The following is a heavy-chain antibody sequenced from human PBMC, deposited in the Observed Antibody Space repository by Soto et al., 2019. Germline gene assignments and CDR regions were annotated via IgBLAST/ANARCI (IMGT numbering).Heavy chain of an antibody. Sequence: QVQLQQWGAGLLKPSETLSLTCAVYGGSVSSGSSYWSWIRPPPGKGLEWIGELSHSGGTHFNPYRKSRATTPVDTSKTQGSLKKSFVTAAATAPHYCARGERGTARTVVDAFDSWGPGTMVTVSS. V-gene: IGHV4-34*01. CDR1: GGSVSSGSSY. D-gene: IGHD3-16*01. CDR3: ARGERGTARTVVDAFDS. CDR2: LSHSGGT. J-gene: IGHJ3*02.